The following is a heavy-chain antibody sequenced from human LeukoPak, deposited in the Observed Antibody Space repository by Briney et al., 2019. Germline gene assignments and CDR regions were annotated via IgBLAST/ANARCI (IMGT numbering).Heavy chain of an antibody. D-gene: IGHD5-18*01. J-gene: IGHJ4*02. CDR2: ISSNGGST. CDR1: GFTFSSYA. CDR3: ARDGSGYSYGALYYFDY. Sequence: GGSLRLSCAASGFTFSSYAMHWVRQAPGKGLEYVSAISSNGGSTYYANSEKGRFTISRDNSKNTLYLQMGSLRAEDMAVYYCARDGSGYSYGALYYFDYWGQGTLVTVSS. V-gene: IGHV3-64*01.